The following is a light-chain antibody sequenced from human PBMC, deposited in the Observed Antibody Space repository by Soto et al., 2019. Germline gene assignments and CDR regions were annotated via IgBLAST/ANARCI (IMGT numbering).Light chain of an antibody. Sequence: DIQITQSPSTQSPSVGDRVTITFXASQSISSWLAWYQQKPGKAPKLLIYDASSLESGVPSRFSGSGAGTEFTLTIISLQPDDFAAYYCQQYNSYPLTFGGGTKVDIK. V-gene: IGKV1-5*01. CDR3: QQYNSYPLT. CDR2: DAS. CDR1: QSISSW. J-gene: IGKJ4*01.